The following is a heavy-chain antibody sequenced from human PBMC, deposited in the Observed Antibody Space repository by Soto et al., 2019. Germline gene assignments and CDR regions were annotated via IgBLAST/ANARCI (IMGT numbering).Heavy chain of an antibody. D-gene: IGHD3-22*01. Sequence: GGSLRLSCSGSGFIFSIYAIHWVRQAPGKGLEYVSFISTDGSRTHYTDSVKGRFTISRDNSKNTAYLQMSSLRPEDTAVYYCVKGEYYYDGSAYYPLDYWGQGRMVTVSS. CDR1: GFIFSIYA. CDR2: ISTDGSRT. CDR3: VKGEYYYDGSAYYPLDY. V-gene: IGHV3-64D*06. J-gene: IGHJ4*02.